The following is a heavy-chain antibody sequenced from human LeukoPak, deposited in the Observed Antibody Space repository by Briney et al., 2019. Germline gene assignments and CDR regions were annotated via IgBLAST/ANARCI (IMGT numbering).Heavy chain of an antibody. Sequence: SQTLSLTCAISGDSVSSNSAAWNWIRQSPSRGLEWLGRTYYRFKWYNDYAVSVKSRITINPGTSKNQFSLQLNSVTPGDTAVYYCARDPWQYSGYDRDDAFDIWGQGTMVTVSS. CDR2: TYYRFKWYN. V-gene: IGHV6-1*01. D-gene: IGHD5-12*01. J-gene: IGHJ3*02. CDR3: ARDPWQYSGYDRDDAFDI. CDR1: GDSVSSNSAA.